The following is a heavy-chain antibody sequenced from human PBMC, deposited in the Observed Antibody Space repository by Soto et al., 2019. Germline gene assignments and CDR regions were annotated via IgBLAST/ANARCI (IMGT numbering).Heavy chain of an antibody. J-gene: IGHJ6*02. CDR2: IIPIFGTA. V-gene: IGHV1-69*13. Sequence: SVKVSCKASGGTFSSYAISWVRQAPGQGLEWMGGIIPIFGTANYAQKFQGRVTITAGESTSTAYMELSSLRSEDTAVYYCARNAYHYYYGMDVWGQGTTVTVSS. CDR1: GGTFSSYA. CDR3: ARNAYHYYYGMDV.